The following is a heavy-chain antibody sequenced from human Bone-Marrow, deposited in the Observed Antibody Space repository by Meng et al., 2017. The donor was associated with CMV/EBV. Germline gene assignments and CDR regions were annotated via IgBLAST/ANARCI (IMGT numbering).Heavy chain of an antibody. J-gene: IGHJ6*01. CDR2: INWNGGST. Sequence: GESLKISCAASGFTFDDYGMSWVRQAPGKGLEWVSGINWNGGSTGYADSVKGRFTISRDNAKNSLYLQMNSLTAGDTAVYYCARAGALWFGGGLDVWGQGTTVTVSS. CDR1: GFTFDDYG. D-gene: IGHD3-10*01. V-gene: IGHV3-20*04. CDR3: ARAGALWFGGGLDV.